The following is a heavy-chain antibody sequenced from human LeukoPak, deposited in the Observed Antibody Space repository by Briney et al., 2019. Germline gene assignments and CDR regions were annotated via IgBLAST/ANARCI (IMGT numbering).Heavy chain of an antibody. D-gene: IGHD1-20*01. CDR2: IIPIFGTA. V-gene: IGHV1-69*05. J-gene: IGHJ5*02. CDR3: ARDKKNPLKRITGTTFAYNWFDP. Sequence: ASVKVSCKASGGTFSSYAISWVRQAPGQGLEWMGGIIPIFGTANYAQKFQGRVTMTRDTSTSTVYMELSSLRSEDTAVYYCARDKKNPLKRITGTTFAYNWFDPWGQGTLVTVSS. CDR1: GGTFSSYA.